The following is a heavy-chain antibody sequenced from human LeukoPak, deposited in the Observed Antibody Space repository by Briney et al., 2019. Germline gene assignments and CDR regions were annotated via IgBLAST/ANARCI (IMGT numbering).Heavy chain of an antibody. J-gene: IGHJ5*02. D-gene: IGHD2-15*01. CDR1: GYTFTSYG. Sequence: GASVKVSCKASGYTFTSYGISWVRQAPGQGLEWMGWISAYNGNTNYAQKLQGRVTMTTDTSTSTAYMELSSLRSEDTAVYYCARPAKQKSPNLYFVAWGQGTLVTVSS. V-gene: IGHV1-18*01. CDR3: ARPAKQKSPNLYFVA. CDR2: ISAYNGNT.